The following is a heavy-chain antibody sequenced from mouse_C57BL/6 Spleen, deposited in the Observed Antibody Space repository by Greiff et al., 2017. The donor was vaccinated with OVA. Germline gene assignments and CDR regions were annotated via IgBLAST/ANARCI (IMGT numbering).Heavy chain of an antibody. J-gene: IGHJ3*01. D-gene: IGHD1-1*01. V-gene: IGHV14-4*01. CDR1: GFNIKDDY. CDR3: TLYYYDSSSLAY. Sequence: VQLQQSGAELLRPGASVKLSCTASGFNIKDDYMHWVKQRPEQGLEWIGWIDPENGDTEYASKFQGKATITADTSSNTAYLQLSSLTSEDTAVYYCTLYYYDSSSLAYWGQGTLVTVSA. CDR2: IDPENGDT.